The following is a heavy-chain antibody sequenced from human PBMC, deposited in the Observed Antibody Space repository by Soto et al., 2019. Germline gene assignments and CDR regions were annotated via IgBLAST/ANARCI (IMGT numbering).Heavy chain of an antibody. CDR1: GDSVSNDNYY. CDR3: ARSQRGRTAFTFDY. D-gene: IGHD3-16*01. J-gene: IGHJ4*02. CDR2: IYYSGTT. V-gene: IGHV4-61*01. Sequence: LSLTCAVSGDSVSNDNYYWSWIRQPPGKGLEWIGYIYYSGTTNYNSYLKSRLSLSVDMSKNQFSLKLASVTAADTAVYFCARSQRGRTAFTFDYWGQGALVTVSS.